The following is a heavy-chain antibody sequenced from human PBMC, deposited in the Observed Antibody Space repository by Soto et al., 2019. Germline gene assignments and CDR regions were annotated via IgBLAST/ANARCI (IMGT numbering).Heavy chain of an antibody. CDR2: IKSKTDGGTT. D-gene: IGHD4-17*01. V-gene: IGHV3-15*07. CDR1: GFTFSNAW. Sequence: GGSLRLSCAASGFTFSNAWMNWVRQAPGKGLEWVGRIKSKTDGGTTDYAAPVKGRFTISRDDSKNTLYLQMNSLKTEDTAVYYCTTGSPSLTTYYGMDVWGQGTTVTVSS. CDR3: TTGSPSLTTYYGMDV. J-gene: IGHJ6*02.